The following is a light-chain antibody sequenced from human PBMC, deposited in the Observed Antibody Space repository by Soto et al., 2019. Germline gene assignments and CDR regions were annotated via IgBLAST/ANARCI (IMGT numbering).Light chain of an antibody. V-gene: IGKV3-20*01. Sequence: DIVLTQSPGTLSLSPGERATLSCRSSQSVSCNYLAWYQQKPDQAPRLVIYDVSGRATGIPDRFSGSGSGTDFTLTISRLKPEDSAVYYCQQYGISPTFGQGTKVEIK. CDR1: QSVSCNY. CDR3: QQYGISPT. CDR2: DVS. J-gene: IGKJ1*01.